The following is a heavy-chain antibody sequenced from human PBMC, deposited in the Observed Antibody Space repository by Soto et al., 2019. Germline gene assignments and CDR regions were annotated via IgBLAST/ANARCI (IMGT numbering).Heavy chain of an antibody. Sequence: PGGSLRLSCAASGFDASVNYMTWVRQAPVKRLEWVSAINSGGNTFYADSVKGRFTISRDNSKNTLYLQMNSLRVEDTAMYYCVSPEYYYDTSGWYYWGQGT. D-gene: IGHD3-22*01. J-gene: IGHJ4*02. CDR2: INSGGNT. V-gene: IGHV3-66*01. CDR3: VSPEYYYDTSGWYY. CDR1: GFDASVNY.